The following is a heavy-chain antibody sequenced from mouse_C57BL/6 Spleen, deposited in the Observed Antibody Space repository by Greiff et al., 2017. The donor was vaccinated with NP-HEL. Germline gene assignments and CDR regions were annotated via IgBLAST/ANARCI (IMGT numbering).Heavy chain of an antibody. CDR1: GYTFTSYW. D-gene: IGHD3-2*02. V-gene: IGHV1-61*01. J-gene: IGHJ2*01. Sequence: QVQLQQPGAELVRPGSSVKLSCKDSGYTFTSYWMDWVKQRPGQGLEWIGNIYPSDSETHYNQKFKDKATLTVDKSSSTAYMQLSSLTSEDSAVYYCARSDSSGYFDYWGQGTTLTVSS. CDR3: ARSDSSGYFDY. CDR2: IYPSDSET.